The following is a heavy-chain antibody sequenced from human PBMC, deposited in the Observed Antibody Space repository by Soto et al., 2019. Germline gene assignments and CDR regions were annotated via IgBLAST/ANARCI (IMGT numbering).Heavy chain of an antibody. CDR2: VYYSGNT. V-gene: IGHV4-59*12. Sequence: SETLSLTCTVSGGSLSSYYWTWIRQPPGKGLEWIGYVYYSGNTNYSPSLKSRVTISVDTSKNQFSLKLTSVTAADTAVYYCARDKITGLFDYWGQGTLVTSPQ. CDR3: ARDKITGLFDY. CDR1: GGSLSSYY. J-gene: IGHJ4*02. D-gene: IGHD2-8*02.